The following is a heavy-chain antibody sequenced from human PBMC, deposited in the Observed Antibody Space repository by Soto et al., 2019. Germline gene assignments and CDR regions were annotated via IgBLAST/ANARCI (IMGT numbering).Heavy chain of an antibody. CDR1: SGSHREYQ. V-gene: IGHV4-59*01. CDR2: IYYSGST. D-gene: IGHD3-16*01. Sequence: LTLNAKVGSGSHREYQCRWVRPPPGKGLEWIGYIYYSGSTNYNPSLKSRVTISVDTSKNQFSLKLSSVAAADTAVYYFARSLFSGSCDY. CDR3: ARSLFSGSCDY. J-gene: IGHJ4*01.